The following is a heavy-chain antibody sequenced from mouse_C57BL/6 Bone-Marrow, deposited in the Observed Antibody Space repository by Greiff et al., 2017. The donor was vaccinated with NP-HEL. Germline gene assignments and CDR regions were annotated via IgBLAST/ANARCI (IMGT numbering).Heavy chain of an antibody. D-gene: IGHD2-4*01. CDR2: ISGGGGNT. Sequence: DVHLVESGGGLVKPGGSLKLSCAASGFTFSSYTMSWVRQTPEKRLEWVATISGGGGNTYYPDSVKGRFTISRDNAKNTLYLQMSSLRSEDTALYYCARKGLRHFDYWGQGTTLTVSS. CDR3: ARKGLRHFDY. CDR1: GFTFSSYT. V-gene: IGHV5-9*01. J-gene: IGHJ2*01.